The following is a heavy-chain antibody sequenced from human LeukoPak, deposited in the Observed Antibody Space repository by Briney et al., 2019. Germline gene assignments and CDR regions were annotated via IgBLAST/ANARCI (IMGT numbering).Heavy chain of an antibody. CDR1: GGSISSSSYY. D-gene: IGHD3-22*01. CDR2: IYHSGST. CDR3: ATGIYYYDSSGYYN. V-gene: IGHV4-39*07. Sequence: SETLSLTCTVSGGSISSSSYYWGWIRQPPGKGLEWIGSIYHSGSTNYNPSLKSRVTISVDKSKNQFSLKLSSVTAADTAVYYCATGIYYYDSSGYYNWGQGTLVTVSS. J-gene: IGHJ4*02.